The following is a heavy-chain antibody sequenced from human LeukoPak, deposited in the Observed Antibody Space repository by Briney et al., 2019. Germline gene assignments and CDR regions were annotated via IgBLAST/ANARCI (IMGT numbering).Heavy chain of an antibody. D-gene: IGHD5-18*01. J-gene: IGHJ6*03. CDR2: IYQRATV. CDR3: ARAPERWYSYGSYTYYYMDV. CDR1: GYSISSGYF. Sequence: SETLSLTCNVSGYSISSGYFWGWVRQAPGKGLEWIGSIYQRATVHYNPSLESRVTISVDTSKNQISLKLSSVTAADTTVYYCARAPERWYSYGSYTYYYMDVWGKGTTVTVSS. V-gene: IGHV4-38-2*02.